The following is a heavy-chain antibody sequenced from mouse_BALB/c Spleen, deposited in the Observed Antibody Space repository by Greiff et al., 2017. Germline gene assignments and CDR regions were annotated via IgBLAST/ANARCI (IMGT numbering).Heavy chain of an antibody. D-gene: IGHD1-2*01. CDR2: ISSGSSTI. CDR3: ARSGTTATYAMDY. CDR1: GFTFSSFG. J-gene: IGHJ4*01. Sequence: EVHLVESGGGLVQPGGSRKLSCAASGFTFSSFGMHWVRQAPEKGLEWVAYISSGSSTIYYADTVKGRFTISRDNPKNTLFLQMTSLRSEDTAMYYCARSGTTATYAMDYWGQGTSVTVSS. V-gene: IGHV5-17*02.